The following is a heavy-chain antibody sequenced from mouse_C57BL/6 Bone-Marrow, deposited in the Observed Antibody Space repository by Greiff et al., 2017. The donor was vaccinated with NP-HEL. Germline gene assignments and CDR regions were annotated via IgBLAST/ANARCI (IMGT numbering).Heavy chain of an antibody. CDR1: GFTFSSYT. CDR2: ISGGGGNT. Sequence: EVQRVESGGGLVKPGGSLKLSCAASGFTFSSYTMSWVRQTPEKRLEWVATISGGGGNTYYPDSVKGRFTISRDNAKNTLYLQMSSLRSEDTALYYCARHYYGYDVHWYFDVWGTGTTVTVSS. V-gene: IGHV5-9*01. CDR3: ARHYYGYDVHWYFDV. J-gene: IGHJ1*03. D-gene: IGHD2-2*01.